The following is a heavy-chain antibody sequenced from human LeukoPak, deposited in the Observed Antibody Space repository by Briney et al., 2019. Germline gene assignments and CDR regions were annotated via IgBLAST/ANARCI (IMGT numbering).Heavy chain of an antibody. CDR1: GGSISSGGYY. Sequence: SETLSLTCTVSGGSISSGGYYWSWIRQHPGKGLEWIGYIYYSGSTYYNPSLKSRVTIPVDTSKSQFSLNLSSVNAADTAVYYCARAHSSSWYYFDYWGQGTLVTVSS. CDR2: IYYSGST. V-gene: IGHV4-31*03. J-gene: IGHJ4*02. D-gene: IGHD6-13*01. CDR3: ARAHSSSWYYFDY.